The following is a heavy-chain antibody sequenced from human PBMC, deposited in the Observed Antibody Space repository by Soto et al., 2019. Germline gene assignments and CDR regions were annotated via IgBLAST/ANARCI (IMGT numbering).Heavy chain of an antibody. CDR3: AIFYIKAAPALTY. CDR2: ISSNGGST. CDR1: GFTFSSYA. D-gene: IGHD6-6*01. J-gene: IGHJ4*02. V-gene: IGHV3-64*01. Sequence: PGGSLRLSCAASGFTFSSYAMYWVRQAPGKGLEYVSAISSNGGSTYYANSVKGRFTISRDNSKNTLYLQMGSLRAEDMAVYYCAIFYIKAAPALTYLAQRTLVPAPQ.